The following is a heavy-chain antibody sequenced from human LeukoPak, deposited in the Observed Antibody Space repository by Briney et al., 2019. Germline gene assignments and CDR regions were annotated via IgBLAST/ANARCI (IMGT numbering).Heavy chain of an antibody. CDR3: ARQGTAHPFDY. D-gene: IGHD5-18*01. CDR2: IYYTGTT. V-gene: IGHV4-59*08. CDR1: GGSISGTYY. Sequence: SETLSLTCTVSGGSISGTYYWSWIRQPPGKGLEWIGYIYYTGTTDSNPSLKSRVTISLDTSKNQFSLNLSSVTAADTAVYYCARQGTAHPFDYWGQGTLVTVSS. J-gene: IGHJ4*02.